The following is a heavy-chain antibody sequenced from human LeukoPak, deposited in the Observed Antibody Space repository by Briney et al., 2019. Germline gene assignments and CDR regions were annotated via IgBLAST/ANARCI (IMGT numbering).Heavy chain of an antibody. CDR1: GFTFSDYY. J-gene: IGHJ4*02. D-gene: IGHD3-22*01. CDR3: ARDGIDYYDSSGYHNDC. Sequence: GGSLRLSCAASGFTFSDYYMSWIRQAPGKGLEWVSYISSSSSYTNYADSVKGRFTISRDNAKNSLYLQMNSLRAEDTAVYYCARDGIDYYDSSGYHNDCWGQGTLVTVSS. CDR2: ISSSSSYT. V-gene: IGHV3-11*06.